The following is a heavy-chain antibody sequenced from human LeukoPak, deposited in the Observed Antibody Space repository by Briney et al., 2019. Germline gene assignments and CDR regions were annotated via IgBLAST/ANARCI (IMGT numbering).Heavy chain of an antibody. Sequence: SVKVSCKASGGTFSSYAISWVRQAPGQGLEWMGGIIPIFGTANYAQKFQGRVTITTDESTSTAYMELSSLRSEDTAVYYCATPGGYCSSTSCYTGFDYWGQGTLVTVSS. J-gene: IGHJ4*02. CDR3: ATPGGYCSSTSCYTGFDY. CDR1: GGTFSSYA. CDR2: IIPIFGTA. V-gene: IGHV1-69*05. D-gene: IGHD2-2*02.